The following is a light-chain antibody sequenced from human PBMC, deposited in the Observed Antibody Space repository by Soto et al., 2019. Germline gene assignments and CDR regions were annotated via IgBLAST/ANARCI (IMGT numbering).Light chain of an antibody. V-gene: IGLV2-14*01. J-gene: IGLJ3*02. CDR2: EVS. CDR1: ISDVGGYNF. CDR3: SSYTSTSTLVV. Sequence: QSVLTQPASVSGSPGQSITISCTGTISDVGGYNFVSWYQQHPGKAPKFMIYEVSNRPSGVSDRFSGSKSGNTASLTISGLQPEDEADYYCSSYTSTSTLVVFGGGTQLTVL.